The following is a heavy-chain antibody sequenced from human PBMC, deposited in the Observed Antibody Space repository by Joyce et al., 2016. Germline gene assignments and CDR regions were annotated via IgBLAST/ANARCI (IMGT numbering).Heavy chain of an antibody. CDR1: GFTFHDYT. J-gene: IGHJ4*02. Sequence: EVQLVASGGVVVQPGGSLRLSCGASGFTFHDYTIHWVRQGPGKGLEWVSLITWDGGSTYYADSVKGRFTISRDNSKNSLYLQMNSLRTEDTALYYCAKGPLMAHYYFDSWGQGTLVTVSS. V-gene: IGHV3-43*01. D-gene: IGHD5-24*01. CDR2: ITWDGGST. CDR3: AKGPLMAHYYFDS.